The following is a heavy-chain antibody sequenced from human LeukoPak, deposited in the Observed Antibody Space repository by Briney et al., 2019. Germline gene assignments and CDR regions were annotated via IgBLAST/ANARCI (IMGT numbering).Heavy chain of an antibody. D-gene: IGHD2-21*01. CDR2: ISSSGSTI. J-gene: IGHJ4*02. V-gene: IGHV3-11*04. CDR3: ARAYCGGECLLVYFDY. Sequence: GGSLRLSCAASGFTFSDYYMSWIRQAPGKGLEWVSYISSSGSTIYYADSVKGRFTISRDNAKNSLYLQMNSLRAEDTAVYYCARAYCGGECLLVYFDYWGQGTLVTVSS. CDR1: GFTFSDYY.